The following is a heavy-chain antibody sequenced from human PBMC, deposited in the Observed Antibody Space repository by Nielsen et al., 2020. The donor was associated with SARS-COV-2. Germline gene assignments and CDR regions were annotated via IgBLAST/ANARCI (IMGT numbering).Heavy chain of an antibody. V-gene: IGHV1-69*06. Sequence: SVKVSCKASGGTFSSDAFSWVRQAPGQGLEWVGGIIIIFDTANYAQKFQGRVTMTEDTSTDTAYMELSSLRSEDTAVYYCATRWAIFGVVHRLDYWGQGTLVTVSS. CDR2: IIIIFDTA. J-gene: IGHJ4*02. CDR1: GGTFSSDA. CDR3: ATRWAIFGVVHRLDY. D-gene: IGHD3-3*01.